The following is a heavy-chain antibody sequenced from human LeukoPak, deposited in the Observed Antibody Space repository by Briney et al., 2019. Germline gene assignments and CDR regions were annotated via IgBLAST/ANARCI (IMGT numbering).Heavy chain of an antibody. CDR1: GFTFDDYA. J-gene: IGHJ4*02. D-gene: IGHD3-3*01. CDR3: AKDGSYDFWSGYYLN. V-gene: IGHV3-9*01. Sequence: GGSLRLSCAASGFTFDDYAMHWVRQAPGKGLEWVSGISWNSGSIGYADSVKGRFTISRDNAKNSLYLQMNSLRAEDTVLYYCAKDGSYDFWSGYYLNWGQGTLVTVSS. CDR2: ISWNSGSI.